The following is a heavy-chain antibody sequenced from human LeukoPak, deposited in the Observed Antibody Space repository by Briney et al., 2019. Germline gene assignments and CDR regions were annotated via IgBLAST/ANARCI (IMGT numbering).Heavy chain of an antibody. Sequence: GASVKVSCKASGYTFTSYYMHWVRQAPGQGLEWLGIINPSGGSTSYAQKFQGRVTMTRDMSTSTVYMELSSLRSEDTAVYYCARDQIRVRRNYYDISDYSYFDYWGQGTLVTVSS. V-gene: IGHV1-46*01. J-gene: IGHJ4*02. D-gene: IGHD3-22*01. CDR2: INPSGGST. CDR1: GYTFTSYY. CDR3: ARDQIRVRRNYYDISDYSYFDY.